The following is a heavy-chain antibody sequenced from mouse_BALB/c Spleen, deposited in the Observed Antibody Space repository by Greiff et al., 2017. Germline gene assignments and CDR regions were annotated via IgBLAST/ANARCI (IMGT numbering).Heavy chain of an antibody. J-gene: IGHJ1*01. Sequence: DVMLVESGGGLVQPGGSLKLSCAASGFTFSSYTMSWVRQTPEKRLEWVAYISNGGGSTYYPDTVKGRFTISRDNAKNTLYLQMSSLKSEDTAMYYCARGGLRYFDVWGAGTTVTVSS. CDR1: GFTFSSYT. CDR3: ARGGLRYFDV. CDR2: ISNGGGST. V-gene: IGHV5-12-2*01.